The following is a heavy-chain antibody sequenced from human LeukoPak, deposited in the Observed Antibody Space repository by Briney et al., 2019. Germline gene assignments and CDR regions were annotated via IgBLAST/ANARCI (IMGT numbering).Heavy chain of an antibody. CDR3: ARGSGGFFDY. D-gene: IGHD3-16*01. CDR1: GDSVSSDSAA. V-gene: IGHV6-1*01. J-gene: IGHJ4*02. Sequence: SQTLSLTCAISGDSVSSDSAAWNWIRQPPLRGLEWLGRTYYRSKWYNDYAVSVESRITINPDTSKNQFSLQLNSVTPEDTAVYYCARGSGGFFDYWGQGTLVTVSS. CDR2: TYYRSKWYN.